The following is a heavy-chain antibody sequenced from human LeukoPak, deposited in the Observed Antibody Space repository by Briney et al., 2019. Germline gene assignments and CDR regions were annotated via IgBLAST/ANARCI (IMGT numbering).Heavy chain of an antibody. V-gene: IGHV4-39*07. D-gene: IGHD3-22*01. CDR3: ARANYYDSSGVRY. Sequence: SETLSLTCTVSGGSISSSNYYWGWIRQPPGKGLKWIGSIYYSGSTYYNPSLKSRVTISVDTSKNQFSLKLSSVTAADTAVYYCARANYYDSSGVRYWGQGTLVTVSS. CDR1: GGSISSSNYY. CDR2: IYYSGST. J-gene: IGHJ4*02.